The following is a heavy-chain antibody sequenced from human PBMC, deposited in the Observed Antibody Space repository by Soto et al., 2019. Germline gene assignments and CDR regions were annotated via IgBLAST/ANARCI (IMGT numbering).Heavy chain of an antibody. J-gene: IGHJ5*02. CDR1: GFSLSTSGVN. Sequence: QITLKESGPTLVNPTQTLTLTCTFSGFSLSTSGVNVGWIRQPPGKALEWLALIYWDDDKLSSPSLKTRLTITKDTSNNQVVLSMPNMDPVDTATYSWAHRPGASYIERLDAWGQGTVVTVSS. D-gene: IGHD1-26*01. CDR3: AHRPGASYIERLDA. CDR2: IYWDDDK. V-gene: IGHV2-5*02.